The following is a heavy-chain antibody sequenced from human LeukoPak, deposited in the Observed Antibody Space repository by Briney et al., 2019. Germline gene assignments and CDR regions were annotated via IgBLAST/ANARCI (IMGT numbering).Heavy chain of an antibody. J-gene: IGHJ4*02. CDR3: ARLVWASSGFNY. CDR1: GGSFSGYY. Sequence: SETLSLTCAVYGGSFSGYYWSWIRQPPGKGLEWIGEINHSGSTNYNPSLKSRVTISVDTSKNQFSLKLSSVTAADTAVYYCARLVWASSGFNYWGQGTLVIVSS. V-gene: IGHV4-34*01. CDR2: INHSGST. D-gene: IGHD3-16*01.